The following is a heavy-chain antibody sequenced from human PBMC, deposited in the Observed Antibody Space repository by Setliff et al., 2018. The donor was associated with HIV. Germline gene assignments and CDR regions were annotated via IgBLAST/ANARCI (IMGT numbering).Heavy chain of an antibody. V-gene: IGHV1-18*01. CDR2: ISAYDGNT. CDR1: GYTLTNYG. Sequence: ASVKVSCKASGYTLTNYGIRWVRQAPGQGLEWMGWISAYDGNTNYAQKLQGRVTMTTDTSTSTVYMELNSLISEDTAVYFCARGPLGGSGSAYFDYWGQGTLVTVSS. J-gene: IGHJ4*02. D-gene: IGHD3-10*01. CDR3: ARGPLGGSGSAYFDY.